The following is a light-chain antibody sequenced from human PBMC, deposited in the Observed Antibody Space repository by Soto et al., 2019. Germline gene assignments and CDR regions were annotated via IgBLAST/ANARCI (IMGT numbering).Light chain of an antibody. V-gene: IGKV1-17*01. Sequence: DIQMTQFPSSLSASVGDRVTITCRASQGIRNDLGWYQQKPGKAPKRLIYAASSLQSGVPSRFSGGRSGTEFTLAISSLQPEDSATFYCLQHSTYPLTFGQGTKVEIK. CDR3: LQHSTYPLT. J-gene: IGKJ1*01. CDR2: AAS. CDR1: QGIRND.